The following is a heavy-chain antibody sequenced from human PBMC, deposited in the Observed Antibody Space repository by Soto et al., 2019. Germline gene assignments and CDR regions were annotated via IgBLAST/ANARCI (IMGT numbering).Heavy chain of an antibody. V-gene: IGHV4-4*02. J-gene: IGHJ4*02. CDR2: IYHSGSA. CDR3: ARTIRALRYFDWLPPGFYYFDY. D-gene: IGHD3-9*01. Sequence: SETLSLTCAVSGGSISSSNLWSWVRQPPGQGLEWIGEIYHSGSANYNPSLKSRVIISVDKSKNQFSLKLSSVTAADTAVYYCARTIRALRYFDWLPPGFYYFDYWGQGTLVTVSS. CDR1: GGSISSSNL.